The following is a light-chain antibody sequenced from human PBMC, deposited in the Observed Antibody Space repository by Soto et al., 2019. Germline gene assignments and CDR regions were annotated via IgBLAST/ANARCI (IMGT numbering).Light chain of an antibody. CDR1: QSVSSSY. CDR3: QQYGGSPPYN. CDR2: GPS. J-gene: IGKJ2*01. V-gene: IGKV3-20*01. Sequence: EIVLTQSPVTLSLSPGESATLSCRASQSVSSSYLAWYQQKPGRAPRLLIYGPSSRATGIPDRFSGSGSGTDFALTISRLEPEDFAVYYCQQYGGSPPYNFGQGTKLEI.